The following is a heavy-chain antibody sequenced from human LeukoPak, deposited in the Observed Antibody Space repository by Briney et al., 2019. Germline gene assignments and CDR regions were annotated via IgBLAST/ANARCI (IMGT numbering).Heavy chain of an antibody. D-gene: IGHD4-11*01. Sequence: PSQTLSLTCTVSGGSISSGGYYWSWIRQHPGKGLEWIGYIYYSGSTYYNPSLKSRVTISVDTSKNQFSLKLSSVTAADTAVYYCARDADYSNYVYEHWGQGTLVTVYS. J-gene: IGHJ4*02. CDR2: IYYSGST. CDR3: ARDADYSNYVYEH. V-gene: IGHV4-31*03. CDR1: GGSISSGGYY.